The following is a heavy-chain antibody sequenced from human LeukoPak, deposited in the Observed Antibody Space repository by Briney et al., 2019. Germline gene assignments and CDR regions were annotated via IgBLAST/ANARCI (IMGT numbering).Heavy chain of an antibody. V-gene: IGHV1-18*01. CDR3: ARGHSSGWYLLEPFDY. CDR1: GYTFTSYG. D-gene: IGHD6-19*01. Sequence: ASVKVSCKASGYTFTSYGISWVRQAPGQGLEWMGWISAHNGNTNYAQKLQGRVTMTTDTSTSTAYMELRSLRSDDTAVYYCARGHSSGWYLLEPFDYWGQGTLVTVSS. CDR2: ISAHNGNT. J-gene: IGHJ4*02.